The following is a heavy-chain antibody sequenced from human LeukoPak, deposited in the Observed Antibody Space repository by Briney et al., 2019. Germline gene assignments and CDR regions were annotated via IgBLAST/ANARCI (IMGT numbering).Heavy chain of an antibody. V-gene: IGHV4-61*02. Sequence: SETLSLTCSVSGGSITSGSAWWSWNRPPAGEGLEWIGRLNPSGRKDSNPSLKSRATSSVDTSKNQFLLRLNPGAAADTAVYYCARLHCIKLNCRGGAFDIWGQGTMVTVSS. D-gene: IGHD2-8*01. CDR3: ARLHCIKLNCRGGAFDI. J-gene: IGHJ3*02. CDR1: GGSITSGSAW. CDR2: LNPSGRK.